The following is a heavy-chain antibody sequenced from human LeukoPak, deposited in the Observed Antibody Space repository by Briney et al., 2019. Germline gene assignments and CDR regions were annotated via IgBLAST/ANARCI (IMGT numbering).Heavy chain of an antibody. CDR1: GYTFTGYY. Sequence: GASVKVSCKASGYTFTGYYMHWVRQAPGQGLEWMGWINPNSGGTNYAQKFQGRVTMTRDTSISTAYMELSRLRSDDTAVYYCHQGVDMGATTQNDYWGKGTLVTVSS. D-gene: IGHD5-12*01. J-gene: IGHJ4*02. CDR2: INPNSGGT. CDR3: HQGVDMGATTQNDY. V-gene: IGHV1-2*02.